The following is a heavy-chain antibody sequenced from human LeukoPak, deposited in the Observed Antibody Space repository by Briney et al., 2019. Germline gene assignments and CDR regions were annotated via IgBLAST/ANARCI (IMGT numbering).Heavy chain of an antibody. CDR2: IRYDGSNK. J-gene: IGHJ6*03. CDR3: AKDGYSSSWYARYYYYYYMDV. D-gene: IGHD6-13*01. V-gene: IGHV3-30*02. CDR1: GFTFDDYG. Sequence: GSLRLSCAASGFTFDDYGMSWVRQAPGKGLEWVAFIRYDGSNKYYADSVKGRFTISRDNSKNTLYLQMNSLRAEDTAVYYCAKDGYSSSWYARYYYYYYMDVWGKGTTVTVSS.